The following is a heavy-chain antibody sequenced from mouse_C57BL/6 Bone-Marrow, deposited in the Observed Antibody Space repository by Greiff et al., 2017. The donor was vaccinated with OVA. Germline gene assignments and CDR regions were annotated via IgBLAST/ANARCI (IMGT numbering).Heavy chain of an antibody. D-gene: IGHD4-1*01. V-gene: IGHV5-6*01. J-gene: IGHJ4*01. CDR3: ARLELGRRVYYAMDY. CDR1: GFTFSSYG. Sequence: EVKLVESGGDLVKPGGSLKLSCAASGFTFSSYGMSWVRQTPDKRLEWVATISSGGSYTYYPDSVKGRFTISRDNAKNTLYLQMSSLKSEDTAMYYCARLELGRRVYYAMDYWGQGASVTFSS. CDR2: ISSGGSYT.